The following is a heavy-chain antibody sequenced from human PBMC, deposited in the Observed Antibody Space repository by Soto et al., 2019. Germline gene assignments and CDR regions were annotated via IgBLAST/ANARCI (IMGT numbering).Heavy chain of an antibody. CDR1: GGTFSSYA. CDR3: ARGLGYCSGGRCSLESFQH. J-gene: IGHJ1*01. CDR2: IIPIFGTA. D-gene: IGHD2-15*01. V-gene: IGHV1-69*12. Sequence: QVQLVQSGAEVKKPGSSVKVSCKASGGTFSSYAISWVRQAPGQGLEWMGGIIPIFGTANYAQKFQGRVTITEDEXXSXAXXELSSLRSEDTAVYYCARGLGYCSGGRCSLESFQHWGQGTLVTVSS.